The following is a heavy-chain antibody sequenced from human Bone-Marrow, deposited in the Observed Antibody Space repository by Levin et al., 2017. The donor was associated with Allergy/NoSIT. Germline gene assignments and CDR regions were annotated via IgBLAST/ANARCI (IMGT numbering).Heavy chain of an antibody. CDR1: GFTFSDHY. CDR2: TSRSGSTI. CDR3: ARRSSDYYYGMDV. V-gene: IGHV3-11*01. D-gene: IGHD6-19*01. Sequence: LSLTCAASGFTFSDHYMNWIRQAPGKGLEWVSYTSRSGSTIYYADSVKGRFTISRDNAKNSLYLQMNSLRAEDTAVYYCARRSSDYYYGMDVWGQGTTVTVSS. J-gene: IGHJ6*02.